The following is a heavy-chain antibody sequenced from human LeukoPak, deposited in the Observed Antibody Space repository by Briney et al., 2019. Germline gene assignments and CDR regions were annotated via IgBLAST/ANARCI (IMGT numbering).Heavy chain of an antibody. CDR2: IFSGDST. J-gene: IGHJ4*02. D-gene: IGHD3-22*01. CDR1: GFSVDGNY. V-gene: IGHV3-53*01. Sequence: GGSLRLSCEVSGFSVDGNYMTWVRQVPGRGLERVALIFSGDSTDYPDSVKGRFTISRDKSKNTLHLQMDSLRPEDTAMYYCALTYYFDRRGYSYFDYWGQGALVTVSS. CDR3: ALTYYFDRRGYSYFDY.